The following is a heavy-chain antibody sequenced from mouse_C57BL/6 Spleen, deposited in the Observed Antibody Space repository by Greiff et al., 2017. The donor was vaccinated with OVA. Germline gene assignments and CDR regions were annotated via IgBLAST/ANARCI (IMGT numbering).Heavy chain of an antibody. CDR2: ISSGGSYT. J-gene: IGHJ4*01. CDR3: ARRGDFYYAMDY. D-gene: IGHD3-3*01. CDR1: GFTFSSYG. Sequence: EVKLMESGGDLVKPGGSLKLSCAASGFTFSSYGMSWVRQTPDKRLEWVATISSGGSYTYYPDSVKGRFTISRDNAKNTLYLQMSSLKSEDTAMYYCARRGDFYYAMDYWGQGTSVTVSS. V-gene: IGHV5-6*02.